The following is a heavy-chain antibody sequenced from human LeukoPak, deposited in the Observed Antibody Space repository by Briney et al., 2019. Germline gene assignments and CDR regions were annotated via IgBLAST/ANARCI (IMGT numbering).Heavy chain of an antibody. CDR1: GGSISSYY. CDR2: IYYSGST. J-gene: IGHJ2*01. V-gene: IGHV4-59*01. CDR3: ARAIALAGRGVYFDL. D-gene: IGHD6-19*01. Sequence: SGTLSLTCTVSGGSISSYYWSWIRQPPGKGLEWIGYIYYSGSTNYNPSLKSRVTISVDTSKNQFSLKLSSVTAADTAVYYCARAIALAGRGVYFDLWGRGTLVTVSS.